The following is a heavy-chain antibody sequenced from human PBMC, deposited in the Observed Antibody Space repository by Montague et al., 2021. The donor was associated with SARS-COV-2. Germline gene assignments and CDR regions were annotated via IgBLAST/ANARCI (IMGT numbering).Heavy chain of an antibody. J-gene: IGHJ4*02. CDR2: IYYSGST. Sequence: SETLSLTCTVSGGSISSSSYYWGWIRQPPGKGLEWIGSIYYSGSTYYNPSLKSRVTISVDTSKNQFSLKLGSVTAADTAVYYCARPWKRITIFGVVTDAFDYWGQGTLVTVSS. V-gene: IGHV4-39*01. CDR3: ARPWKRITIFGVVTDAFDY. D-gene: IGHD3-3*01. CDR1: GGSISSSSYY.